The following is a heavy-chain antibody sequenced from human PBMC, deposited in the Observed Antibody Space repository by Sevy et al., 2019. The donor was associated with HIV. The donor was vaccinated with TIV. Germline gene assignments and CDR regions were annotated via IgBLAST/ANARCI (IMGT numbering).Heavy chain of an antibody. V-gene: IGHV3-30*18. J-gene: IGHJ6*02. D-gene: IGHD1-1*01. CDR2: ISYDGSNK. CDR1: GFTFSSYG. Sequence: GGSLRLSCAASGFTFSSYGMHWVRQAPGKGLEWVAVISYDGSNKYYADSVKGRFTISRDNSKNTLYLQMNSLRAEDTAAYYCAKDFWNPLAGQVGGMDVWGQGTTVTVSS. CDR3: AKDFWNPLAGQVGGMDV.